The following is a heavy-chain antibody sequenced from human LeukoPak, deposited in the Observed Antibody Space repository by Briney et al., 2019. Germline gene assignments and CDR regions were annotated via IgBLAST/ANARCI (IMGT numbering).Heavy chain of an antibody. CDR2: MNPSGGSP. CDR1: GYTFTNYY. D-gene: IGHD1-26*01. V-gene: IGHV1-46*01. J-gene: IGHJ5*02. Sequence: ASVNISCKASGYTFTNYYIHWVRQAPGQGLEWMAMMNPSGGSPNYAQGFQGRVTMTRDMSTSTLYMQLSSLRSEDTAVYFCARVDSGSHWGWLDPWGQGTLVTVSS. CDR3: ARVDSGSHWGWLDP.